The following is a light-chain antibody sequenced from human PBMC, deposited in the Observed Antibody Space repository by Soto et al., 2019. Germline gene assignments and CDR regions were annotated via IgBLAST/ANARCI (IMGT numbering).Light chain of an antibody. CDR3: QQYYASPAT. CDR1: QIVGGDT. J-gene: IGKJ1*01. V-gene: IGKV3-20*01. CDR2: GAS. Sequence: EIVLTQSPGTLSLSPGERATLSCRASQIVGGDTLAWFQQRPGQAPRLVIYGASSRATGIPDTFSGSGSGTDFTLTISRLEPDDFAVYYCQQYYASPATFGQGTKVDIK.